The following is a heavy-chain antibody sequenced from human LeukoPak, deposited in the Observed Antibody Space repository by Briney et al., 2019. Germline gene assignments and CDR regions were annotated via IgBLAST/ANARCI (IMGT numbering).Heavy chain of an antibody. D-gene: IGHD6-19*01. V-gene: IGHV3-23*01. J-gene: IGHJ5*02. CDR2: ISGNGGST. CDR1: GLTFSSYA. CDR3: AKEGGWYEYH. Sequence: PGGSLRLSYSASGLTFSSYAISWVHPAPAKGLEWVSAISGNGGSTYYADCVKGRFTISSDNSKNTLYLQMNSLRAEDTAVYYCAKEGGWYEYHWGQGTLVTVSS.